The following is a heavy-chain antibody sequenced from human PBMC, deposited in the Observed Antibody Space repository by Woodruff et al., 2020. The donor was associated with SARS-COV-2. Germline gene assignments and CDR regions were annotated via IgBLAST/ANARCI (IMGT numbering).Heavy chain of an antibody. CDR3: ARPFYTAMVTRAFDI. Sequence: FTISRDNSKNTLYLQMNSLRAEDTAVYYCARPFYTAMVTRAFDIWGQGTMVTVSS. J-gene: IGHJ3*02. D-gene: IGHD5-18*01. V-gene: IGHV3-30*01.